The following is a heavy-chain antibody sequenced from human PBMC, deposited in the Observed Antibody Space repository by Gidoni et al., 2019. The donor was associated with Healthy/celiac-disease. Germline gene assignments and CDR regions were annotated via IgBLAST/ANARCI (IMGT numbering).Heavy chain of an antibody. CDR2: INPNSGGT. D-gene: IGHD3-3*01. CDR1: GYTFTGYY. Sequence: QVQLVQSGAEVKKPGASVKVSCKASGYTFTGYYMHWVRQAPGQGLEWMGWINPNSGGTNYAQKFQGWVTMTRDTSISTAYMELSRLRSDDTAVYYCARGPRITIFGVVRPGYYYYYMDVWGKGTTVTVSS. CDR3: ARGPRITIFGVVRPGYYYYYMDV. J-gene: IGHJ6*03. V-gene: IGHV1-2*04.